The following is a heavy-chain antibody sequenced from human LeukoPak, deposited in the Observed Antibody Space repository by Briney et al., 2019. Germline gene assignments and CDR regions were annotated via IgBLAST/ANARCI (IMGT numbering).Heavy chain of an antibody. Sequence: ASVKVSCKASGYTFTNYGISWVRQAPGQGLEWMGWISAYNGNTNYAQKLQGRVTMTTDTSTSTAYMELRSLRSDGTAVYYCARDLFYDSSGYYFWPTWGQGTLVTVSS. V-gene: IGHV1-18*01. CDR2: ISAYNGNT. D-gene: IGHD3-22*01. CDR3: ARDLFYDSSGYYFWPT. CDR1: GYTFTNYG. J-gene: IGHJ5*02.